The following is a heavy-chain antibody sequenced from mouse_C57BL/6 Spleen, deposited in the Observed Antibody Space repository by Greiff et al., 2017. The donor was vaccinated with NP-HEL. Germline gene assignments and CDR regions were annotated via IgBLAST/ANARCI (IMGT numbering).Heavy chain of an antibody. D-gene: IGHD1-1*01. CDR1: GYTFTSYW. V-gene: IGHV1-69*01. CDR2: IDPSDSYT. J-gene: IGHJ2*01. CDR3: ARRGDITSFDY. Sequence: QVQLQQPGAELVMPGASVKLSCKASGYTFTSYWMHWVKQRPGQGLEWIGEIDPSDSYTNYNQKFKGKSTLTVDKSSSTAYMQLSSLTSEDSAVYYCARRGDITSFDYWGQGTTLTVSS.